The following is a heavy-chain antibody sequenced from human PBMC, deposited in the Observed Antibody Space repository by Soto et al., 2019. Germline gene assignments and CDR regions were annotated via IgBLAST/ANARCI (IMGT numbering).Heavy chain of an antibody. CDR1: GFTFSSYW. CDR2: INSDGSST. CDR3: AKPDCSGGSCYLEFFYFDY. Sequence: GGSLRLSCAASGFTFSSYWMHWVRQAPGKGLVWVSRINSDGSSTSYADSVKGRFTISRDNAKNTLYLQMNSLRAEDTAVYYCAKPDCSGGSCYLEFFYFDYWGQGTLVTVSS. J-gene: IGHJ4*02. D-gene: IGHD2-15*01. V-gene: IGHV3-74*01.